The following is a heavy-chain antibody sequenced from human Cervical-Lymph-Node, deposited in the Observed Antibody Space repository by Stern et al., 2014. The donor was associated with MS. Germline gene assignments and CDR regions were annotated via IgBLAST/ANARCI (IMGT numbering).Heavy chain of an antibody. CDR2: INSDGSST. J-gene: IGHJ4*02. Sequence: EDQLVESGGGLVQPGGSLRLSCAASGFTFSSYWMHWVRQAPGKGLVWVSRINSDGSSTNYADSVKGRFTISRDNAKNTLYLQMNSLRAEDTAVYYCANQLVFDGSDYWGQGTLVTVSS. CDR3: ANQLVFDGSDY. CDR1: GFTFSSYW. D-gene: IGHD2-2*01. V-gene: IGHV3-74*02.